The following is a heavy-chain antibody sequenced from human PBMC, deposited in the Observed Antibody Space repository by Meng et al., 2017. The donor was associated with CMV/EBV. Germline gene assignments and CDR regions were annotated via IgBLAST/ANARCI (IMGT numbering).Heavy chain of an antibody. CDR3: ARGGNWFDP. CDR2: INHSGST. V-gene: IGHV4-34*01. CDR1: GGSFSGYY. Sequence: QVQRQQGGAGLLKPSETLSLTCAVYGGSFSGYYCSWIRQPPGKGLEWIGEINHSGSTNYNPSLKSRVTISVDTSKNQFSLKLSSVTAADTAVYYCARGGNWFDPWGQAPWSPSPQ. J-gene: IGHJ5*02.